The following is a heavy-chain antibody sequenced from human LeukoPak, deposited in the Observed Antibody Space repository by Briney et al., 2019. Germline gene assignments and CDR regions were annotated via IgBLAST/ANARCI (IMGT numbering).Heavy chain of an antibody. CDR2: NARTP. D-gene: IGHD2-15*01. V-gene: IGHV7-4-1*02. CDR3: ARASGYCSGLHCYLHFDY. J-gene: IGHJ4*02. Sequence: NARTPTYAQALTGRFFFSLDPSVSTAYLQISSLQAEDTAVYYCARASGYCSGLHCYLHFDYWGQGTLVTVSS.